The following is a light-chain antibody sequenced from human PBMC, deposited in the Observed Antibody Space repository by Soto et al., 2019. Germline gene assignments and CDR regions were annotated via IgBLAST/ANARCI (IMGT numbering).Light chain of an antibody. CDR3: QQYGSSPMYT. V-gene: IGKV3-20*01. Sequence: EIVLTQSPGTLSLSPGERATLSCRASQSVSSNFLAWYQQKPGQAPRLLIHGASTRATAIPDRFSGSGSGTDFTLSISRPEPEDSAVYYCQQYGSSPMYTFGQGTKVEIK. J-gene: IGKJ2*01. CDR1: QSVSSNF. CDR2: GAS.